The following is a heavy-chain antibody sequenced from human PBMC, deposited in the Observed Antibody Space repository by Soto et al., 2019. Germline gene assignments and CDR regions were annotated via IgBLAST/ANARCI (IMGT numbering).Heavy chain of an antibody. CDR1: GGPISSDGDY. CDR2: IYYRGNT. V-gene: IGHV4-31*03. CDR3: ARASYGSGSMSPLHVEAFDI. J-gene: IGHJ3*02. D-gene: IGHD3-10*01. Sequence: QVQLQESGPGLVRASQTLSLTCTVSGGPISSDGDYWTWIRQLPGKGLEWIGYIYYRGNTYYNPALKSRVTISVDTSANQFSLRLSSVTAAVTAVYYCARASYGSGSMSPLHVEAFDIWGQGTMVTVSS.